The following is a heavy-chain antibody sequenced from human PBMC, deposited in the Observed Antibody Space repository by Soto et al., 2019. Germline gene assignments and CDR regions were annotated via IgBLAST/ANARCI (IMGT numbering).Heavy chain of an antibody. V-gene: IGHV5-51*01. CDR3: ARRAGSDY. CDR1: GYSFTSYW. Sequence: LGESLKISCKGAGYSFTSYWSGWVRQMPGKGLEWMGIIYPGDSDTRYSPSFQGQVTISADKSTSTVHLQWSSLKASDTAMYYCARRAGSDYWGQGTLVTVSS. J-gene: IGHJ4*02. CDR2: IYPGDSDT.